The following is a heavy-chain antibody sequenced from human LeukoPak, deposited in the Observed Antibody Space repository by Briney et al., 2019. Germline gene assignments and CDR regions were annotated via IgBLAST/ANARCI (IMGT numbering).Heavy chain of an antibody. Sequence: PGGSLRLSCAASGFTFSSYWMGWVRQAPGKGLEWVANIKQDGSEKYYVDSVKGRFTISRDNAKNSLYLQMNSLRAEDTAVYYCAKDGAQLNYYDSSGYHGTPPDFDYWGQGTLVTVSS. D-gene: IGHD3-22*01. V-gene: IGHV3-7*01. CDR1: GFTFSSYW. CDR2: IKQDGSEK. J-gene: IGHJ4*02. CDR3: AKDGAQLNYYDSSGYHGTPPDFDY.